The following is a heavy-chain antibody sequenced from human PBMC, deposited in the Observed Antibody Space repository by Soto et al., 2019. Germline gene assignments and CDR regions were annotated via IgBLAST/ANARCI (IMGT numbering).Heavy chain of an antibody. CDR1: GFTFSSYS. J-gene: IGHJ4*02. V-gene: IGHV3-21*01. Sequence: EVQLVESGGGLVKPGGSLRLSCAASGFTFSSYSMNWVRQAPGKGLEWVSSISSSSSYIYYADSVKGRFTISRDNAKNSLYLQMNSLRAEDTAVYYCASAKSYRDAFDYWGQGTLVTVSS. CDR2: ISSSSSYI. CDR3: ASAKSYRDAFDY. D-gene: IGHD2-2*02.